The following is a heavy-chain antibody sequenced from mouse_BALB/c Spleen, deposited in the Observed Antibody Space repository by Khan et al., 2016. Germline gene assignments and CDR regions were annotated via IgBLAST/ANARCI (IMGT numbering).Heavy chain of an antibody. J-gene: IGHJ2*01. CDR1: GYSITSDYV. Sequence: EVQLQESGPGLVKPSQSLSLTCTVTGYSITSDYVCNWIQQPQGNKLGWMGYISDSGSTSYNPYLKSRISITRDTSKIQFFLQLISVTTRDTATYYCARGRGPFDYCGRRTTLPVCS. V-gene: IGHV3-2*02. CDR3: ARGRGPFDY. CDR2: ISDSGST.